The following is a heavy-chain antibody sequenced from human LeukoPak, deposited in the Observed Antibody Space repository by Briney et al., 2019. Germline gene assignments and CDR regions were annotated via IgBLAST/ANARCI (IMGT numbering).Heavy chain of an antibody. J-gene: IGHJ4*02. V-gene: IGHV3-21*01. Sequence: PGGSLRLSCAASGFTFASYTMNWVRQAPGKGLEWISSINRGNSYIYYADSVKGRFTITRDTAKNSLYMQMPSLRVKDTAVYYCAKTGGHFDDWGQGTLVTVSS. D-gene: IGHD1-14*01. CDR3: AKTGGHFDD. CDR2: INRGNSYI. CDR1: GFTFASYT.